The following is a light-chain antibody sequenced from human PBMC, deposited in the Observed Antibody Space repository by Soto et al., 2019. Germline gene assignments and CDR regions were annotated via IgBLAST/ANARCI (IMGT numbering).Light chain of an antibody. CDR3: AAWDDSLNGVV. V-gene: IGLV1-44*01. J-gene: IGLJ2*01. CDR2: SNN. CDR1: SSNIGSNT. Sequence: QSVLIQPPSASGTPGQRVTISCSGSSSNIGSNTVNRYQQLPGTAPKLLIYSNNQRPSGVPDRFSGSKSGTSASLAISGLQSEDEADYYCAAWDDSLNGVVFGGGTKLTVL.